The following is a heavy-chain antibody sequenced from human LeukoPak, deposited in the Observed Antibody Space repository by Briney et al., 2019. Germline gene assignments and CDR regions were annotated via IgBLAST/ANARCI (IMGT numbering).Heavy chain of an antibody. D-gene: IGHD5-12*01. Sequence: PGGSLRLSCAASGFTLSSYAMHWVRQAPGKGLEWVAVISYDGSNKYYVDSVKGRFTISRDNSKNTLYLQMNSLRVEDTAVYYCARSRGVSGYDFAYWGQGTLVTVSS. CDR3: ARSRGVSGYDFAY. J-gene: IGHJ4*02. CDR1: GFTLSSYA. CDR2: ISYDGSNK. V-gene: IGHV3-30-3*01.